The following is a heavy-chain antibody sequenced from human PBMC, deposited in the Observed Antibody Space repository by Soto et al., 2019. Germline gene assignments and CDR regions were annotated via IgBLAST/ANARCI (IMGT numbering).Heavy chain of an antibody. J-gene: IGHJ4*02. D-gene: IGHD6-19*01. CDR2: ISDDGSNK. CDR1: GLSFSSFA. V-gene: IGHV3-30*04. Sequence: PGGSLRLSCAASGLSFSSFAMHGVRQAPGKGLEWVALISDDGSNKYYADSVKGRFTISRDNSKNTLYLQMNSLRREDTAVYPCARVEQWLYIAKYWGQGTLVTVSS. CDR3: ARVEQWLYIAKY.